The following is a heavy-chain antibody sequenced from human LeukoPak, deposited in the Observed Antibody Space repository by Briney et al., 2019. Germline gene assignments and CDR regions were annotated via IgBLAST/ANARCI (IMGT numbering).Heavy chain of an antibody. CDR1: GGSFSGYY. CDR3: ARFGPRGSYSHSYYYYGMDV. J-gene: IGHJ6*02. V-gene: IGHV4-34*01. D-gene: IGHD1-26*01. CDR2: INHSGST. Sequence: PSETLSLTCAVYGGSFSGYYWSWIRQPPGKGLERIGEINHSGSTNYNPSLKSRVTISVDTSKNQFSLKLSSVTAADTAVYYCARFGPRGSYSHSYYYYGMDVWGQGTTVTVSS.